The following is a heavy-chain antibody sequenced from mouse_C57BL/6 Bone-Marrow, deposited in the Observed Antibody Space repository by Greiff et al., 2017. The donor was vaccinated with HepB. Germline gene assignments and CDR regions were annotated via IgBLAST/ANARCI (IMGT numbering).Heavy chain of an antibody. V-gene: IGHV1-54*01. CDR2: INPGSGGT. Sequence: VQRVESGAELVRPGTSVKVSCKASGYAFTNYLIEWVKQRPGQGLEWIGVINPGSGGTNYNEKFKGKATLTADKSSSTAYMQLSSLTSEDSAVYFCARRVDYWGQGTTLTVSS. J-gene: IGHJ2*01. CDR3: ARRVDY. CDR1: GYAFTNYL.